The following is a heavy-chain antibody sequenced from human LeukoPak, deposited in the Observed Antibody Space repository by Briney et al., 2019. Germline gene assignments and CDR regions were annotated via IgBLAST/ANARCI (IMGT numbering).Heavy chain of an antibody. D-gene: IGHD3-10*01. V-gene: IGHV1-3*01. CDR2: INAGNGNT. CDR3: ARELVRGNWFDP. Sequence: ASVKVSCKASGYTFTSYAMHWVRQAPGQRLEWMGWINAGNGNTKYSQKFQGRVTITRDTSASTAYMELSSLRSEDTAVFYCARELVRGNWFDPWGQGTLVTVSS. CDR1: GYTFTSYA. J-gene: IGHJ5*02.